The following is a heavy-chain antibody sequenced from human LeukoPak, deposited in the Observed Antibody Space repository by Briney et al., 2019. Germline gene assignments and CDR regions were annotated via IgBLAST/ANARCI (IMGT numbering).Heavy chain of an antibody. D-gene: IGHD2/OR15-2a*01. CDR2: ISNNRRTV. CDR1: GFIFSDYH. Sequence: PGGSLRLSCAASGFIFSDYHMNWVRQAPGKGLEWVAHISNNRRTVYYADSVKGRFTISRDNAKNSLYLQMNSPTAEDTAMYYCVRDISTPWGQGTLVTVSS. V-gene: IGHV3-48*01. J-gene: IGHJ5*02. CDR3: VRDISTP.